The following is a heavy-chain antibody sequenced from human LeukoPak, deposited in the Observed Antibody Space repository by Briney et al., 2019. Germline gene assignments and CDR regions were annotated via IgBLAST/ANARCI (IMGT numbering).Heavy chain of an antibody. CDR3: ARGSFYDFWSGRDNWFDP. CDR2: IYYSGST. CDR1: GVSISSSNSY. Sequence: SETLSLTCTVSGVSISSSNSYWGWIRQPPGKGLEWIGSIYYSGSTYYNPSLKSRVTISVDTSKNQFSLKLSSVTAADTAVYYCARGSFYDFWSGRDNWFDPWGQGTLVTVSS. J-gene: IGHJ5*02. D-gene: IGHD3-3*01. V-gene: IGHV4-39*07.